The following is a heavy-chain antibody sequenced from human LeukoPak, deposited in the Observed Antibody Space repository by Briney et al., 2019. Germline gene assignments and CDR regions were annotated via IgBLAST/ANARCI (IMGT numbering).Heavy chain of an antibody. J-gene: IGHJ4*02. V-gene: IGHV4-39*01. Sequence: SSETLSLTCTVSGGSISSSSYYWGWIRQPPGKGLEWIGSIYYSGSTYYNPSLKSRVTISVDTSKNQFSLKLSSVTAADTAVYYCARHARVIAVAGLFDYWGQGTLVTVSS. CDR2: IYYSGST. D-gene: IGHD6-19*01. CDR1: GGSISSSSYY. CDR3: ARHARVIAVAGLFDY.